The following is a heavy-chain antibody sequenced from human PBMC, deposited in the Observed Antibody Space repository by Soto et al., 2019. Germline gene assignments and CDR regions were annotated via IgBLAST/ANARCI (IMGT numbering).Heavy chain of an antibody. V-gene: IGHV1-46*01. J-gene: IGHJ4*02. CDR2: INPDGGVT. CDR1: GFTFTTYY. D-gene: IGHD2-21*02. CDR3: ARSVVVTALDS. Sequence: ASVKVSCKTSGFTFTTYYFHWVRQAPGQGLEWMGIINPDGGVTTYAQRFQGRVTISRDTSTSTVYMELSSLRSEDTAVYYCARSVVVTALDSWGQGXLVTVYS.